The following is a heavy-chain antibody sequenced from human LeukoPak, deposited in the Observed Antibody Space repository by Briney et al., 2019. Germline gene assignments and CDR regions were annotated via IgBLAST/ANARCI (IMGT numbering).Heavy chain of an antibody. CDR1: GYTLTELS. V-gene: IGHV1-24*01. CDR3: ATTHAPWFINPKNWFDP. CDR2: FDPEDGET. J-gene: IGHJ5*02. D-gene: IGHD3-10*01. Sequence: ASVKVSCKVSGYTLTELSMHWVRQAPGKGLEWMGGFDPEDGETIYAQKFQGRVTMTEDTSTDTAYMELSSLRSEDTAVYYCATTHAPWFINPKNWFDPWGQGTLVTVSS.